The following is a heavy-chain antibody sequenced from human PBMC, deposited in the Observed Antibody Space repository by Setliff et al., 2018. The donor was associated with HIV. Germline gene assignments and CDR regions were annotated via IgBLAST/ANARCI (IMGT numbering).Heavy chain of an antibody. J-gene: IGHJ6*03. CDR3: ARDPFRIAARRSYYYYYMDV. Sequence: ASVKVSCKASGYAFASYGLNWVRQAPGQGLEWMGWINTHSGNPTYAQAFTGRFVFSLDTSVSTAYLQISSLKAEDTAVYYCARDPFRIAARRSYYYYYMDVWGKGTTVTVSS. V-gene: IGHV7-4-1*02. CDR2: INTHSGNP. D-gene: IGHD6-6*01. CDR1: GYAFASYG.